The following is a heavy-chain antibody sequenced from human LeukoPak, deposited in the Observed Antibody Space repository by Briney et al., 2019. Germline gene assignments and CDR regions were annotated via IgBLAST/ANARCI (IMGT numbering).Heavy chain of an antibody. CDR2: IYTSGST. V-gene: IGHV4-61*02. J-gene: IGHJ6*02. CDR3: ARDAVAGPYYYYGMDV. Sequence: PSETLSLTCTVSGGSTSSGSYYWSWIRQPAGKGLEWIGRIYTSGSTNYNPSLKSRVTISVDTSKNQFSLKLSSVTAADTAVYYCARDAVAGPYYYYGMDVWGQGTTVTVSS. D-gene: IGHD6-19*01. CDR1: GGSTSSGSYY.